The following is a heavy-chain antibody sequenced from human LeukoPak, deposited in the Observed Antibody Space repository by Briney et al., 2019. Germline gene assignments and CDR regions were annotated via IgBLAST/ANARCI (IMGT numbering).Heavy chain of an antibody. J-gene: IGHJ4*02. Sequence: GESLKICCKGSGYSFTSYWIGWVPQMPGKGLELMEIIYPGDSDTRYSPSFQGQVTISADKSISTAYLQWSSLKASDTAMYYCARAQGDIVVVPAASRGVSFDYWSQGTLVTVSS. V-gene: IGHV5-51*01. CDR3: ARAQGDIVVVPAASRGVSFDY. CDR2: IYPGDSDT. CDR1: GYSFTSYW. D-gene: IGHD2-2*01.